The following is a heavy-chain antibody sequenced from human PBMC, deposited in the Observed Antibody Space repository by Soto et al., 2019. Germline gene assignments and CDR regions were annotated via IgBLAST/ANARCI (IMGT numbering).Heavy chain of an antibody. CDR1: GFTFSSYS. Sequence: EVQLVESGGGLVQPGGSLRLSCAASGFTFSSYSMNWVRQAPGKGLEWVSYISSSSSTIYYAASVKGRFTISRDNAKNSLYLQMNSLRDEDTAVYYCASSLPRYYYYGMDVWGQGTTVTVSS. V-gene: IGHV3-48*02. CDR2: ISSSSSTI. CDR3: ASSLPRYYYYGMDV. J-gene: IGHJ6*02.